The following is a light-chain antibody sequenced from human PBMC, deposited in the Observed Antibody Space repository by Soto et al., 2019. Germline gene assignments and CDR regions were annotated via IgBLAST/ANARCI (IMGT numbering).Light chain of an antibody. CDR3: RQFSHFPRT. J-gene: IGKJ1*01. V-gene: IGKV2-24*01. CDR1: QSLVYSDGNTY. CDR2: QVS. Sequence: VLTQTPLSSPVTLGQPASISCRSSQSLVYSDGNTYLSWLQQRPGQPPRLLIYQVSNRFSGVPDRFSGSGAETDFTLKISRVEAEDVGVYSCRQFSHFPRTFGQGTKVEIK.